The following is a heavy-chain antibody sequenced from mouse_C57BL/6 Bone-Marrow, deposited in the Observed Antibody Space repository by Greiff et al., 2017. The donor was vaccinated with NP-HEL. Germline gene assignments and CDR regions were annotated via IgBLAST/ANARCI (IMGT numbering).Heavy chain of an antibody. CDR3: ARRGGIYGYDFAY. V-gene: IGHV1-19*01. J-gene: IGHJ3*01. CDR1: GYTFTDYY. CDR2: INPYNGGT. D-gene: IGHD2-2*01. Sequence: EVKLMESGPVLVKPGASVKMSCKASGYTFTDYYMNWVKQSHGKSLEWIGVINPYNGGTSYNQKFKGKATLTVDKSSSTAYMELNSLTSEDSAVYYCARRGGIYGYDFAYWGQGTLVTVSA.